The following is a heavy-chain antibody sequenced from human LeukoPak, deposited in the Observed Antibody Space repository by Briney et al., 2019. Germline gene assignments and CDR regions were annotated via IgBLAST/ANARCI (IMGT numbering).Heavy chain of an antibody. D-gene: IGHD5-24*01. CDR2: IYYTGGT. Sequence: PSESLSLTCTVSGGSISGYYWSWIRQPPGKGLEWIGYIYYTGGTNYNPSLKSRVTISLDASKNQFSLKLSSVTAADTAVYYCARAREMATTIFDYWGQGTLVTVSS. J-gene: IGHJ4*02. CDR3: ARAREMATTIFDY. V-gene: IGHV4-59*01. CDR1: GGSISGYY.